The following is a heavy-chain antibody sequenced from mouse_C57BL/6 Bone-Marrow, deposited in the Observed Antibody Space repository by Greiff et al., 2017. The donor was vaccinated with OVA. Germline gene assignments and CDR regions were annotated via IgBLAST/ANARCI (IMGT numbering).Heavy chain of an antibody. J-gene: IGHJ1*03. CDR1: GYTFTSYW. Sequence: QVQLQQSGAELVMPGASVKLSCKASGYTFTSYWMHWVKQRPGQGLEWIGEIDPSDSYTNYNQKFKGKSTLTVDKSSSTAYMQLSSLTSEDSAVYYCARWPTTVVATLYWYFDVWGTGTTVTVSS. CDR3: ARWPTTVVATLYWYFDV. V-gene: IGHV1-69*01. D-gene: IGHD1-1*01. CDR2: IDPSDSYT.